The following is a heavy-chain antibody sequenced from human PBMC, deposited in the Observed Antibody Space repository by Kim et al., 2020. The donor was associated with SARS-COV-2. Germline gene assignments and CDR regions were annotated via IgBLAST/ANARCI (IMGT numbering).Heavy chain of an antibody. J-gene: IGHJ6*02. Sequence: QKFPGRVTMTEDTSTDTAYMELSSLRSEDTAVYYCATDRILSHGHYGMDVWGQGTTVTVSS. CDR3: ATDRILSHGHYGMDV. V-gene: IGHV1-24*01.